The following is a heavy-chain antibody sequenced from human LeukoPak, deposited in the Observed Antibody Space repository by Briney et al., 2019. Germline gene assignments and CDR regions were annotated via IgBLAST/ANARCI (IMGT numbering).Heavy chain of an antibody. D-gene: IGHD2-2*01. CDR1: GFTFSSHW. V-gene: IGHV3-7*01. Sequence: GGSLSLSCAASGFTFSSHWMSWVRQAPGKGLEWVANIKQEGSEKYYVDSVKSRFTISRDNAKNSLYLQMNSLRAEDTAVYYCARDRYCSSTSCHSDTFDIWGQGTMVTVSS. CDR3: ARDRYCSSTSCHSDTFDI. J-gene: IGHJ3*02. CDR2: IKQEGSEK.